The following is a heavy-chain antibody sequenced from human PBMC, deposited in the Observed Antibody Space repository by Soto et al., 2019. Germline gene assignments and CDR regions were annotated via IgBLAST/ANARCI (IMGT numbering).Heavy chain of an antibody. J-gene: IGHJ6*02. CDR1: VYTFTSDL. V-gene: IGHV1-18*01. CDR3: ATHQPSGTTFGVVNLFGRYGMEV. Sequence: AAVNVSVKSSVYTFTSDLISWVRQAPGQGLEWMGWVSAYNGNTNYAPTPQGRVTMTTDTFTSPASMELRSLRSADTDVYSCATHQPSGTTFGVVNLFGRYGMEVWGQGTTVTVYS. CDR2: VSAYNGNT. D-gene: IGHD3-3*01.